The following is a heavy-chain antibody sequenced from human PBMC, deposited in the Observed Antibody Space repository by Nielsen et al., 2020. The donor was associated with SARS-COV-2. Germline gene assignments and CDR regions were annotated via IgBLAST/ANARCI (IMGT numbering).Heavy chain of an antibody. D-gene: IGHD3-22*01. Sequence: WIRQPPGKGLEWVAVIWYDGSNKYYADSVKGRFTISRDNSKNTLYLQMNSLRAEDTAVYYCARGKRYYYDSSGYPPFDYWGQGTLVTVSS. CDR2: IWYDGSNK. CDR3: ARGKRYYYDSSGYPPFDY. V-gene: IGHV3-33*01. J-gene: IGHJ4*02.